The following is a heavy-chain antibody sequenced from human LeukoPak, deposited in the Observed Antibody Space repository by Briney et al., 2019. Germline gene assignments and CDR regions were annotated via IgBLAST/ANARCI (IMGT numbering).Heavy chain of an antibody. CDR2: IYYSGST. CDR3: ARDPSGSYSDY. Sequence: SETLSLTCTVSGGSISSYYWSWIRQPPGKGLEWIGYIYYSGSTNYNPSLKSRVTISVDTSKNQFSQKLSSVTAADTAVYYCARDPSGSYSDYWGQGTLVTVSS. CDR1: GGSISSYY. J-gene: IGHJ4*02. V-gene: IGHV4-59*01. D-gene: IGHD1-26*01.